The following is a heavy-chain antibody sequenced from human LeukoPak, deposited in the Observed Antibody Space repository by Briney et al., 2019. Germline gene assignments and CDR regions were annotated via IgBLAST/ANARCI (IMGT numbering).Heavy chain of an antibody. CDR1: GGSISSGGYY. D-gene: IGHD2-2*01. Sequence: SQTLSLTCTVSGGSISSGGYYWSWIRQPPGKGLEWIGYIYHSGSTYYNPSLKSRVTISVDTSKNQFSLKLSSVTAADTAVYYCARQIVVVPAAGEGFDYWGQGTLVTVSS. V-gene: IGHV4-30-2*01. J-gene: IGHJ4*02. CDR2: IYHSGST. CDR3: ARQIVVVPAAGEGFDY.